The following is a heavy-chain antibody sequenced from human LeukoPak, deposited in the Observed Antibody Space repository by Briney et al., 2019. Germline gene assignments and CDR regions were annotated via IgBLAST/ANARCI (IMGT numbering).Heavy chain of an antibody. D-gene: IGHD3-22*01. CDR3: ARDTDYYDSSGYYYLY. CDR2: IKQDGSEK. CDR1: GGSFSGYY. J-gene: IGHJ4*02. Sequence: ETLSLTCAVYGGSFSGYYWSWVRQAPGKGLEWVANIKQDGSEKYYVDSVKGRFTISRDNAKNSLYLQMNSLRAEDTAVYYCARDTDYYDSSGYYYLYWGQGTLVTVSS. V-gene: IGHV3-7*01.